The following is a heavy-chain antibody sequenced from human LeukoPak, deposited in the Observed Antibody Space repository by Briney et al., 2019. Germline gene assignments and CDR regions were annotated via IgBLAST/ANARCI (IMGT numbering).Heavy chain of an antibody. CDR1: GGTFSSYA. CDR2: IIPIFGTA. CDR3: ARDRDVVDTAMPGYYYSYMDV. J-gene: IGHJ6*03. V-gene: IGHV1-69*13. Sequence: SVKVSCKASGGTFSSYAISWVRQAPGQGLEWMGGIIPIFGTANYAQKFQGRVTITADESTSTAYMELSSLRSEDTAVYYCARDRDVVDTAMPGYYYSYMDVWGKGTTVTVSS. D-gene: IGHD5-18*01.